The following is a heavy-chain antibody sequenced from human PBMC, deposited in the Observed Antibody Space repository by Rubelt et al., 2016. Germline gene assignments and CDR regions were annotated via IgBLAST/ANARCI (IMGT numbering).Heavy chain of an antibody. CDR2: INPNSGGT. Sequence: QVQLVQSGAEVKKPGASVKVSCKASGYTFTGYYMHWVRQAPGQGLEWMGWINPNSGGTNYAQKVQCGVTMTRDTSVSTAYVELSRLTSDDTAVYYCARGNSGYDYGLDYWGQGTLVTVSS. J-gene: IGHJ4*02. CDR3: ARGNSGYDYGLDY. D-gene: IGHD5-12*01. V-gene: IGHV1-2*02. CDR1: GYTFTGYY.